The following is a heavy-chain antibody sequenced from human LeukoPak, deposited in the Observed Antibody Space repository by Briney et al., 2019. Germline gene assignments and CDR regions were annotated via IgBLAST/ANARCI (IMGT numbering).Heavy chain of an antibody. CDR1: GFTFSSYA. J-gene: IGHJ6*03. Sequence: PGRSLRLSCAASGFTFSSYAMTWVRQAPGKGLEWVSAISGSGDSTYYADSVKGRFTTSRDNSKNTLYLQMNSLRAEDTAVYYCAARTDYYDSSYYYYYMDVWGKGTTVTVSS. D-gene: IGHD3-22*01. V-gene: IGHV3-23*01. CDR2: ISGSGDST. CDR3: AARTDYYDSSYYYYYMDV.